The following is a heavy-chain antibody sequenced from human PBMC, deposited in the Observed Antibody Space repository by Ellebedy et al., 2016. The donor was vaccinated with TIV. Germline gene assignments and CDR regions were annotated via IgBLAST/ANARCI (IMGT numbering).Heavy chain of an antibody. V-gene: IGHV6-1*01. J-gene: IGHJ3*02. CDR1: GDSVSSDTAA. CDR3: ARDAPFGLDTFDI. Sequence: SQTLSLTCAISGDSVSSDTAAWNWFRQSPSRGFEWLGRTYFRSKWYKDYAPSGKSQIIFNPDTSKNQVYLQLRSVTPEDTAVYYCARDAPFGLDTFDIWGQGTMVTVSS. D-gene: IGHD3/OR15-3a*01. CDR2: TYFRSKWYK.